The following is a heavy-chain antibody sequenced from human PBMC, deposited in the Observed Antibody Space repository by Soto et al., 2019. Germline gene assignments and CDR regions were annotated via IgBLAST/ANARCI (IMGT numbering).Heavy chain of an antibody. Sequence: QVQLQESGPGLVKPSETLSLTCSVSGGSVSSGNYYWSWIRQPPGRGLEWIGYIYNGRWTNYNPSLKSRVTLSADTSRNHFSLKVNSVTAADTAVYFCARGGGYCGGDCFYFDFWGQGVLVTVPS. V-gene: IGHV4-61*01. CDR1: GGSVSSGNYY. CDR3: ARGGGYCGGDCFYFDF. J-gene: IGHJ4*02. D-gene: IGHD2-21*02. CDR2: IYNGRWT.